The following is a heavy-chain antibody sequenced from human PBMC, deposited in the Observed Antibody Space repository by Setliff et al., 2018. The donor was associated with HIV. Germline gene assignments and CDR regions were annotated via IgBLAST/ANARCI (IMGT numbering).Heavy chain of an antibody. CDR1: GGSISSGGYY. V-gene: IGHV4-31*03. Sequence: NPSETLSLTCTVSGGSISSGGYYWSWIRQHPGKGLEWIGYIYYSGSTYYNPSLKSRVTISVDTSKNQFSLKLSSVTAADTAVYYCARVPSYYYDSSGYPLGAFDIWGQGTMVTVSS. CDR2: IYYSGST. D-gene: IGHD3-22*01. CDR3: ARVPSYYYDSSGYPLGAFDI. J-gene: IGHJ3*02.